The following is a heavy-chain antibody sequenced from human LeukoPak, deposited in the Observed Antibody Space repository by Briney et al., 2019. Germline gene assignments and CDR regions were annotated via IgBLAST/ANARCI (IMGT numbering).Heavy chain of an antibody. D-gene: IGHD2-2*01. CDR3: ARGIVVVPAAMYYFDY. CDR2: ISDDSNYI. J-gene: IGHJ4*02. V-gene: IGHV3-21*01. Sequence: GGSLRLSCAASGFTFSTYSGNWIRQAPGKGLEWVSSISDDSNYIFYADSVKGRFTISRDNAKNSLYLQMNSLTAEDSAVYYCARGIVVVPAAMYYFDYWGQGTLVTVSS. CDR1: GFTFSTYS.